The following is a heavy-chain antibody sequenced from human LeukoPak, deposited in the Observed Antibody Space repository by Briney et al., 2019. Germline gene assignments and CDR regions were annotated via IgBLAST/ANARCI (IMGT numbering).Heavy chain of an antibody. CDR1: GFNFSSYA. CDR3: ARGRPHGNDY. J-gene: IGHJ4*02. V-gene: IGHV3-74*01. Sequence: GGSLRLSCAASGFNFSSYAMSWVRQAPGKGLVWVSRIASDGSSTTYADSVKGRFSISRDNAKNTLYLQMNSLRVEDTAVYYCARGRPHGNDYWGQGTLVTVSS. D-gene: IGHD4-23*01. CDR2: IASDGSST.